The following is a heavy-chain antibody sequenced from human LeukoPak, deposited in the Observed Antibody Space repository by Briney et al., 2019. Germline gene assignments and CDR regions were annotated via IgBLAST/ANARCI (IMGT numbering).Heavy chain of an antibody. V-gene: IGHV3-21*01. Sequence: GGSLRLSCAASGFTFSSYSMNWVRQAPGKGLEWVSSISSSSSYIYYADSVKGRFTISRDNTKNSLYLQMNSLRAEDTAVYYCARDGYGDYAFDYWGQGTLVTVSS. CDR2: ISSSSSYI. CDR3: ARDGYGDYAFDY. CDR1: GFTFSSYS. J-gene: IGHJ4*02. D-gene: IGHD4-17*01.